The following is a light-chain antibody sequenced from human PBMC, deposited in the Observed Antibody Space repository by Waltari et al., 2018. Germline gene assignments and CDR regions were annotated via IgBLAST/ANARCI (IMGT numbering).Light chain of an antibody. Sequence: QTVVTQEPSVSVSPGGTVTLTCGLNSGSVSRSRYPAWYRQTPGQPPLRLIVNTDTLAFGLPPRFFGSILENKAALTIAQAQADDECDYFCLFYLGGGIWVFGGGTKLTV. J-gene: IGLJ3*02. CDR3: LFYLGGGIWV. CDR1: SGSVSRSRY. CDR2: NTD. V-gene: IGLV8-61*01.